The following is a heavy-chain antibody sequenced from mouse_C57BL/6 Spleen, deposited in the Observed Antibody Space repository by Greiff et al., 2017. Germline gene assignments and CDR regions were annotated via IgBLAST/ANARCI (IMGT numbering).Heavy chain of an antibody. CDR1: GYTFTSYG. J-gene: IGHJ1*03. Sequence: VQLQQPGAELARPGASVKLSCKASGYTFTSYGIRWVKQRTGQGLEWIGEIYPRSGNTYYNEKFKGKATLTADKSSSTAYMELRSLTSEDSAVYFCARCEYDRYWYFDVWGKGTTVTVSS. CDR2: IYPRSGNT. D-gene: IGHD2-4*01. CDR3: ARCEYDRYWYFDV. V-gene: IGHV1-81*01.